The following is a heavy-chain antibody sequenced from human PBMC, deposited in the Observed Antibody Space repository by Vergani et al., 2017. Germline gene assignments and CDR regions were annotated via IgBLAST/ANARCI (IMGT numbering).Heavy chain of an antibody. V-gene: IGHV3-7*01. J-gene: IGHJ5*02. CDR3: AXEVLERRKGGWFAP. Sequence: EVQLAESGGGLVQPGESLRLSCAASGFTFSRYWMSWVRQAPGKGLEWVANIKEDGSEKYYVDSGKGRFTIYRDNAKNSLYLQMNSLRVEDTAVYYCAXEVLERRKGGWFAPWGQGTLAIVSS. CDR1: GFTFSRYW. CDR2: IKEDGSEK. D-gene: IGHD1-1*01.